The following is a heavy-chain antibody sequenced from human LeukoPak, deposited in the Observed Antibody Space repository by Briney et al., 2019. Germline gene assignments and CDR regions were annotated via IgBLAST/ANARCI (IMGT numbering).Heavy chain of an antibody. J-gene: IGHJ4*02. V-gene: IGHV4-34*01. D-gene: IGHD6-13*01. Sequence: SETLSLTCAVYGGSFSGYYWSWIRQPPGKGLEWIGEINHSGSTNYNPSLKSRVTISVDTSKNQFSLKLSSVTAADTAVYYCARGSGYSSLYYFDYWGQGTLVTVPS. CDR2: INHSGST. CDR3: ARGSGYSSLYYFDY. CDR1: GGSFSGYY.